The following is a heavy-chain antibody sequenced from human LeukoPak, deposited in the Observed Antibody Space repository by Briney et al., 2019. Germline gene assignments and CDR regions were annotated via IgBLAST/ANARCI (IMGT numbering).Heavy chain of an antibody. Sequence: KPSETLSLTCTVSCGSISSYYWSWIRQPPRKGLGWIGYIYYSGSTNYNPSLKSRVTISVDTSKNQFSLKLSSVTAADTAVYYCASGGPGYYYGMDVWGQGTTVTVSS. V-gene: IGHV4-59*01. CDR3: ASGGPGYYYGMDV. CDR1: CGSISSYY. CDR2: IYYSGST. D-gene: IGHD3-16*01. J-gene: IGHJ6*02.